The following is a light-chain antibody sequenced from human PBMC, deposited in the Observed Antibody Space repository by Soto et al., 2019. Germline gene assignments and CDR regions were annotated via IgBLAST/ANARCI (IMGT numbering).Light chain of an antibody. CDR1: QSVGGNS. CDR2: DTS. CDR3: QQYNNWPRT. Sequence: ETVLTQSPGTLSLSPGERATVSCRASQSVGGNSLAWYQQRPGQAPRLLIYDTSKRATGIPDRFSGSGSGTDFTLTISRLEPADFAVYYCQQYNNWPRTFGQGTKVDIK. V-gene: IGKV3-20*01. J-gene: IGKJ1*01.